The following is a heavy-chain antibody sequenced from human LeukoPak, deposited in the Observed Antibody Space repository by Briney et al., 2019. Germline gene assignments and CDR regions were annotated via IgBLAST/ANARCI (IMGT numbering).Heavy chain of an antibody. J-gene: IGHJ4*02. CDR3: AKAVGCSYGPIVS. Sequence: PGGSLRLSCAASGFSFSDDFMSWIRQAPGQRPEWVSYISHSGYTTQYADSVKGRFTISRDNAKNSLYLQMNSLRGEDTAVYYCAKAVGCSYGPIVSWGQGTLVTVSS. V-gene: IGHV3-11*01. D-gene: IGHD5-18*01. CDR1: GFSFSDDF. CDR2: ISHSGYTT.